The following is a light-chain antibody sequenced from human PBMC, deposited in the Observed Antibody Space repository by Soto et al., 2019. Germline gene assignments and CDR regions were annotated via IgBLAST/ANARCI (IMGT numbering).Light chain of an antibody. J-gene: IGLJ1*01. V-gene: IGLV1-47*01. Sequence: QSVLTQPPSASGTPGQRVTISCSGSSSNIGSNYVYWYQQLPGTAPKLLIYRNNQRPSGVPDRFSGSKSGTSASLAISGLRSDDVVYYYCAAWDNSLSGRYVLASETKVTVL. CDR2: RNN. CDR3: AAWDNSLSGRYV. CDR1: SSNIGSNY.